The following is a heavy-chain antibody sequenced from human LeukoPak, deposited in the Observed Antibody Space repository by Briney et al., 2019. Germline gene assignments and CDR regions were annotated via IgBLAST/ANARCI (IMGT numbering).Heavy chain of an antibody. J-gene: IGHJ6*04. Sequence: ASVKVSCKASGYTFTSYAMNWVRQAPGQGLEWMGWINTNTGNPTYAQGFTGRFVFSLDTSVSTAYLQISSLKAEDTAVYYCARDIAARYYYYYYGMDVWGXGTTVTVSS. D-gene: IGHD6-6*01. V-gene: IGHV7-4-1*02. CDR1: GYTFTSYA. CDR3: ARDIAARYYYYYYGMDV. CDR2: INTNTGNP.